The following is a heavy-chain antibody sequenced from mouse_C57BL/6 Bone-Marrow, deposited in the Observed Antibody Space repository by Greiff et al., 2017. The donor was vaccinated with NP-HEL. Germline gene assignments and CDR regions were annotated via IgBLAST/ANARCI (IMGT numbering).Heavy chain of an antibody. D-gene: IGHD2-4*01. CDR3: TGAGITSHWYFDV. V-gene: IGHV6-6*01. J-gene: IGHJ1*03. Sequence: EVQLQQSGGGLVQPGGSMKLSCAASGFTFSDAWMDWVRQSPEKGLEWVAEIRNKANNHATYYAESVKGRFTISRDDSKSSVYLQMNSLRAEDTGIYYCTGAGITSHWYFDVWGTGTTVTVSS. CDR2: IRNKANNHAT. CDR1: GFTFSDAW.